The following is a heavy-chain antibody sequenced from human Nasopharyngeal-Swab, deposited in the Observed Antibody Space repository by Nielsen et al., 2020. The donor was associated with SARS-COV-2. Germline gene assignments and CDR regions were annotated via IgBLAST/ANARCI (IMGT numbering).Heavy chain of an antibody. CDR2: IYYSGST. D-gene: IGHD2-2*01. J-gene: IGHJ6*02. Sequence: SETLSLTCTVSGGSISSYYWSWIRQPPGKGLEWIGYIYYSGSTNYNPSLKSRVTISVDTSKNQFSLKLSSVTATDTAVYFCARQRQYQLLTYSYYYGMDVWGQGTTVTVSS. CDR1: GGSISSYY. CDR3: ARQRQYQLLTYSYYYGMDV. V-gene: IGHV4-59*08.